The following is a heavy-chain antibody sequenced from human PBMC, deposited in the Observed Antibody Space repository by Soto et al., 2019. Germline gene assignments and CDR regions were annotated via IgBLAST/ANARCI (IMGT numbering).Heavy chain of an antibody. J-gene: IGHJ6*02. Sequence: PGASLKISCKGSGYTFTNYWIGWVRQMPGKGPEWMGIIYPGDSDTKYNPSFQGQVTISADKSITTTYLQWSSLKASDTAIYYCAASIFYYVMDVWGQGTTVTVS. CDR1: GYTFTNYW. CDR3: AASIFYYVMDV. CDR2: IYPGDSDT. V-gene: IGHV5-51*01.